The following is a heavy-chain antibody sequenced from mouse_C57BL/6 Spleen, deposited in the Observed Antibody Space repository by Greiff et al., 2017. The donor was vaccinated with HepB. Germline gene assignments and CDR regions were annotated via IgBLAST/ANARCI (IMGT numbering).Heavy chain of an antibody. Sequence: VQLVESGPELVKPGASVKISCKASGYAFSSSWMNWVKQRPGKGLEWIGRIYPGDGDTNYNGKFKGKATLTADKSTSTAYMQRSSLTSEDSAVYFCAREGVVHYWGQGTTLTVSS. V-gene: IGHV1-82*01. D-gene: IGHD1-1*01. CDR2: IYPGDGDT. J-gene: IGHJ2*01. CDR1: GYAFSSSW. CDR3: AREGVVHY.